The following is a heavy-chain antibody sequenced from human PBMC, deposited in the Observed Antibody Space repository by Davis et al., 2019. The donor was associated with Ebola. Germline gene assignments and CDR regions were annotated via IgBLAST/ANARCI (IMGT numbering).Heavy chain of an antibody. V-gene: IGHV1-18*01. CDR3: ARGDRRFLEWFHFDY. CDR2: ISAYNGNT. CDR1: GYTFTSYG. Sequence: ASVKVSCKASGYTFTSYGISWVRQAPGQGLEWMGWISAYNGNTNYAQKLQGRVTMTTDTSTSTAYMELRSLRSDDTAVYYCARGDRRFLEWFHFDYWGQGSLVTVSS. J-gene: IGHJ4*02. D-gene: IGHD3-3*01.